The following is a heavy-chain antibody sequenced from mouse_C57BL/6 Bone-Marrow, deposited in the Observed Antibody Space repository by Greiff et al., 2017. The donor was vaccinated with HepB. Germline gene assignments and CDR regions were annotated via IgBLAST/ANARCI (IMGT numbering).Heavy chain of an antibody. D-gene: IGHD1-1*01. CDR1: GYTFTSYT. J-gene: IGHJ3*01. V-gene: IGHV1-4*01. Sequence: QVQLKESGAELARPGASVKMSCKASGYTFTSYTMHWVKQRPGQGLEWIGYINPSSGYTKYNQKFKDKATLTADKSSSTAYMQLSSLTSEDSAVYYCARGGGSRSWFAYWGQGTLVTVSA. CDR2: INPSSGYT. CDR3: ARGGGSRSWFAY.